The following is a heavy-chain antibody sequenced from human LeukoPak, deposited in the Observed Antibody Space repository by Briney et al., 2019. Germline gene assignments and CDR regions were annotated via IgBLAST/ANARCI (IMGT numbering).Heavy chain of an antibody. V-gene: IGHV3-23*01. CDR1: GFTSSDYT. CDR2: FSVSGDSA. Sequence: GGSLILSCTASGFTSSDYTMNWVRQAPGKGLEWFACFSVSGDSADYADSLKVRFIMSRDNSNNMVYLQMTRLRAEDTAVYYCAKDRFRSSTTCPYDQWGQGTLVTDPS. D-gene: IGHD2-2*01. CDR3: AKDRFRSSTTCPYDQ. J-gene: IGHJ5*02.